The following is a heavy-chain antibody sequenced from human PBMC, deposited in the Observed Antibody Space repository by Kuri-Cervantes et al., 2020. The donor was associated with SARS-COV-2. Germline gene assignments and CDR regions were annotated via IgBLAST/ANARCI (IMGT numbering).Heavy chain of an antibody. V-gene: IGHV1-46*01. Sequence: ASVKVSCKASGYTFTSYYMHWVRQAPGQGLEWMGIINPSGGSTSYAQKFQGRVTMTTDTSTSTAYMELRSLRSDDTAVCYCAREGHGSGSYYYYYMDVWGKGTTVTVSS. J-gene: IGHJ6*03. D-gene: IGHD3-10*01. CDR3: AREGHGSGSYYYYYMDV. CDR2: INPSGGST. CDR1: GYTFTSYY.